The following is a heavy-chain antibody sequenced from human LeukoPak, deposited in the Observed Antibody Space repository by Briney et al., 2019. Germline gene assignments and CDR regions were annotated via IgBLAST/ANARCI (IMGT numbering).Heavy chain of an antibody. CDR1: GGSTSGYY. D-gene: IGHD1-14*01. J-gene: IGHJ3*02. Sequence: PSETLSLTCTVSGGSTSGYYWSWTRQSPGRGLEWFGYVHSNGDTNYNPSFKSRVTISLDTSKNQFSLRLTSVTAADTAVYCCVKYNRSPAVYALDIWGQGTMVTVSS. CDR2: VHSNGDT. V-gene: IGHV4-59*01. CDR3: VKYNRSPAVYALDI.